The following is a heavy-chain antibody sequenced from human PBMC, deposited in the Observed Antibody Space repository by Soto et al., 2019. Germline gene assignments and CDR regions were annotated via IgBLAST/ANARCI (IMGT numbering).Heavy chain of an antibody. V-gene: IGHV3-30*18. D-gene: IGHD5-12*01. CDR3: AKDAPRYSGFDFSQ. J-gene: IGHJ4*02. Sequence: QVQLVESGGGVVQPGRSLRLSCEASGFSLSTYGMHWVRQAPGKGLEWVAVISYDGSNKYHADSVKGRFTISRDNSRNTLYLQMNSLRLDDTAVYYCAKDAPRYSGFDFSQWGQGPLVTVSA. CDR2: ISYDGSNK. CDR1: GFSLSTYG.